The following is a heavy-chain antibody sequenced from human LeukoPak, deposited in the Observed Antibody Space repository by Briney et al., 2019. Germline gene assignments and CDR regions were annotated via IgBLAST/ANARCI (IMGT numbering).Heavy chain of an antibody. Sequence: PGGSLRLSCAASGPTFSSFAMTWVRQAPGKGLEWVSGISGSGSTTYYADSVKGRFTISRDNSKNTLYLQMNSLRVEDTAIYYCAKGGRWDYYDSSHWGQGTMVTVSS. J-gene: IGHJ3*01. D-gene: IGHD3-22*01. V-gene: IGHV3-23*01. CDR3: AKGGRWDYYDSSH. CDR1: GPTFSSFA. CDR2: ISGSGSTT.